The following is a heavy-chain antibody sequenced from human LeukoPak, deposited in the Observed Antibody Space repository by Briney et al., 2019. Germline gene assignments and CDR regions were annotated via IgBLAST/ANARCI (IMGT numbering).Heavy chain of an antibody. CDR1: GGSISSGDYY. D-gene: IGHD3-3*01. Sequence: SETLSLTCTVSGGSISSGDYYWSWIRQPPVKGLEWIGYIYYSGSTYYNPSLKSRVTMSVDTSKNQFSLKLGSVTAADTAVYYCARDRYDFWSGYQFDYWGQGTLVTVSS. V-gene: IGHV4-30-4*01. J-gene: IGHJ4*02. CDR3: ARDRYDFWSGYQFDY. CDR2: IYYSGST.